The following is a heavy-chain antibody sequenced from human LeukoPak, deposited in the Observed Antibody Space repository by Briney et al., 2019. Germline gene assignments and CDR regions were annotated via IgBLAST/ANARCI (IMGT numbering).Heavy chain of an antibody. Sequence: SETLSLTCTVSGGSISSYYWSWIRQPPGKRLEWIGYIYYSGSTNYNPSLKSRVTISLDTSKNQFSLKLSSVTAADTAVYYCARLDCSSTSCYEYFEHWGQGTLVTVSS. CDR1: GGSISSYY. CDR3: ARLDCSSTSCYEYFEH. D-gene: IGHD2-2*01. J-gene: IGHJ1*01. CDR2: IYYSGST. V-gene: IGHV4-59*08.